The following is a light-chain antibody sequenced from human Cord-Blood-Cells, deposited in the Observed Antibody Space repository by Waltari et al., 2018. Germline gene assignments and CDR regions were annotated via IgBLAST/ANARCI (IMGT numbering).Light chain of an antibody. Sequence: EIVLTQSTATLSSSPGARATLSCRASQSVSSYLAWYQQKPGQPPRLLIYDASNRATGIPARFSGSGSGTDFTLTISSLEPEDFAVYYCQQRSNWPPYTFGQGTKLEIK. CDR1: QSVSSY. CDR2: DAS. J-gene: IGKJ2*01. V-gene: IGKV3-11*01. CDR3: QQRSNWPPYT.